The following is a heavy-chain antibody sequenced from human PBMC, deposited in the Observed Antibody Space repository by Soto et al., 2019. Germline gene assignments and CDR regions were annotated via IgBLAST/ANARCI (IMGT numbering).Heavy chain of an antibody. Sequence: SETLSLTCTVSGASITGSDWWSWVRQTPEKGLEWIGEIYHSGTTNYHPSLKSRVTISQDKSKNQFPLNLTSVTAADTAVYSCVRMSVVGYFDYWGRGSLVTVSS. CDR2: IYHSGTT. V-gene: IGHV4-4*02. D-gene: IGHD3-22*01. J-gene: IGHJ4*02. CDR3: VRMSVVGYFDY. CDR1: GASITGSDW.